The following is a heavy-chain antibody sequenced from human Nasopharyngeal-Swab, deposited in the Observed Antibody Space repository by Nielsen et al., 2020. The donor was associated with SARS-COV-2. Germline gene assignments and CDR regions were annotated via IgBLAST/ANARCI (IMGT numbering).Heavy chain of an antibody. V-gene: IGHV3-53*01. CDR2: IYSGGST. J-gene: IGHJ4*02. Sequence: WIRQPPGKGLEWVSVIYSGGSTYYADSVKGRFTISRDNSKNTLYLQMNSLRAEDTAVYYCARDHRGYGSGSYTDYWGQGTLVTVSS. CDR3: ARDHRGYGSGSYTDY. D-gene: IGHD3-10*01.